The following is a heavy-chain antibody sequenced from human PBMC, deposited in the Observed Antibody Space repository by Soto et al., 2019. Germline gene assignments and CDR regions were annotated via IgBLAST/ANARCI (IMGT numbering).Heavy chain of an antibody. D-gene: IGHD6-13*01. Sequence: QVQLQESGPGLVKPSQTPSLTCTVSGGSISSGGYYWSWIRQHPGQGLEWFGYIYYSGSTYYNPTLMRRVTVSVDTSKIQGSLELCAVTAECTAVYYCARCVRRGGAAPGTCFDPLFQGTLVSVSS. CDR2: IYYSGST. V-gene: IGHV4-31*03. J-gene: IGHJ5*02. CDR3: ARCVRRGGAAPGTCFDP. CDR1: GGSISSGGYY.